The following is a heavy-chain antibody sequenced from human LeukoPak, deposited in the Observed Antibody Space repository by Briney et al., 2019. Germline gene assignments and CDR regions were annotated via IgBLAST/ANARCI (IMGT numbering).Heavy chain of an antibody. J-gene: IGHJ4*02. CDR3: ARDLRIAIWFGEPPLDY. CDR2: ISSSSSYI. Sequence: PGGSLRLSCAASGFTVSSNEMSWVRQAPGKGLEWVSSISSSSSYIYYADSVKGRFTISRDNAKNSLYLQMNSLRAEDTAVYYCARDLRIAIWFGEPPLDYWGQGTLVTVSS. CDR1: GFTVSSNE. V-gene: IGHV3-21*01. D-gene: IGHD3-10*01.